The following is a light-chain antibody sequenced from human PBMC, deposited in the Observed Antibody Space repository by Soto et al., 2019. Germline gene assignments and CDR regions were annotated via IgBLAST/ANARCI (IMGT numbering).Light chain of an antibody. CDR3: QQRNIWPPVT. Sequence: EIVLTQSPATLSLSPVERATLSCRASQSVSSYLAWYQQKPGQAPRLLIYGAFNRATGIPARFSGSGSGTDFTLTINSLEPEDFAVYYCQQRNIWPPVTFGQGTRLEIK. CDR1: QSVSSY. CDR2: GAF. J-gene: IGKJ5*01. V-gene: IGKV3-11*01.